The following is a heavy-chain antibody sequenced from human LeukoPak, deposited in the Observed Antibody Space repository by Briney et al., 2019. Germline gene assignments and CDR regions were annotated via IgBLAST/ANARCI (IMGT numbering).Heavy chain of an antibody. V-gene: IGHV1-69*13. J-gene: IGHJ6*03. CDR2: IIPVFGTA. CDR3: ARGSIAASYMDV. CDR1: GGTFSSYA. D-gene: IGHD6-6*01. Sequence: GASVKVSCKASGGTFSSYAISWVRQAPGQGLEWMGGIIPVFGTANYAQKFQGRVTITADESTSTAYMELSSLRSEDTAVYYCARGSIAASYMDVWGKGTTVTVSS.